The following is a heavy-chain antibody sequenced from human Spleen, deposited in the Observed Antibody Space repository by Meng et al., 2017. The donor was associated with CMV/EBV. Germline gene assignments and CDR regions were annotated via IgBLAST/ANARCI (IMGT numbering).Heavy chain of an antibody. CDR1: GFIFGDFA. CDR2: IRSDGSDK. Sequence: GESLKISCTASGFIFGDFAMSWVRHSPAKGLEWVAFIRSDGSDKFYGGSVRGRFSISRDNSKTTLYLQMDRLKTEDTAIYYCTKELGIRDYWGRGTLVTVSS. D-gene: IGHD7-27*01. J-gene: IGHJ4*02. V-gene: IGHV3-30*02. CDR3: TKELGIRDY.